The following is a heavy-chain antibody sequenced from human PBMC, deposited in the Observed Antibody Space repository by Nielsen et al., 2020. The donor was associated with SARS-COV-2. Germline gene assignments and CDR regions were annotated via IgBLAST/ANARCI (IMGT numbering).Heavy chain of an antibody. CDR3: ARGMYGMGSYVFDY. Sequence: GESLKISCGASGFTVSSSFMSWVRQAAGKGLDWVSVIYTDGSTSHADSVKGRFTISRDNSKNTLYLQMNSLRAEDTAVYYCARGMYGMGSYVFDYWGQGTLVTVSS. D-gene: IGHD3-10*01. CDR2: IYTDGST. CDR1: GFTVSSSF. J-gene: IGHJ4*02. V-gene: IGHV3-66*01.